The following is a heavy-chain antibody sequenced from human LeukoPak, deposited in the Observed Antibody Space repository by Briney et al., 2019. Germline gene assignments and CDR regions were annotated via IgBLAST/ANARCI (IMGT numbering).Heavy chain of an antibody. CDR1: GVSIGSRY. V-gene: IGHV4-59*11. J-gene: IGHJ4*02. CDR2: VYNSGTT. CDR3: ARDAN. Sequence: SETLSLTCTVSGVSIGSRYWSWIRQSPGKGLEWIGCVYNSGTTVYNPSLTGRVTISVDTSKNQYSLNLRSVTAADAAVYYCARDANWGQGSLVTVSS.